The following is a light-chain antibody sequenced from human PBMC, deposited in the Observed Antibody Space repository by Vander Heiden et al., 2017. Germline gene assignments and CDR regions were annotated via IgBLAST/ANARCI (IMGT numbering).Light chain of an antibody. J-gene: IGKJ1*01. V-gene: IGKV2-30*01. CDR1: QSLLYSDGNTS. CDR2: KVS. CDR3: MQGTQWPWT. Sequence: GVMTQSPLSLPVTLGQPASISCRSSQSLLYSDGNTSLNWFQQRPGQSPRRLIYKVSDRDSWVPDRFSGSGSGTDFTLKISRVEAEDVGVYYYMQGTQWPWTFGQGTRVEIK.